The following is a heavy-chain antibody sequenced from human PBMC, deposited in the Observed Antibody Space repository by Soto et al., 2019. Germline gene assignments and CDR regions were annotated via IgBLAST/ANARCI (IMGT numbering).Heavy chain of an antibody. CDR2: IYWDDDK. Sequence: QITLKESGPTLVKPTQTLTLTCTFSGISLSTDAVGVAWIRQPPGKALEWLALIYWDDDKRYSPSLKSRLTIIKDTSKNQVVLTMTNMDPGDTATYYCAHRGEVATIMSDAFDIWGPGTSVTVSS. D-gene: IGHD5-12*01. CDR3: AHRGEVATIMSDAFDI. V-gene: IGHV2-5*02. CDR1: GISLSTDAVG. J-gene: IGHJ3*02.